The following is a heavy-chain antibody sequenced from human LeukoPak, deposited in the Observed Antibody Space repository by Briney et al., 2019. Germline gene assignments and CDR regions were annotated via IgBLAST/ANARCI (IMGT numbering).Heavy chain of an antibody. J-gene: IGHJ4*02. CDR1: GGSISRSSYY. CDR2: LLYGGST. D-gene: IGHD5-24*01. Sequence: SETLSLTCTVSGGSISRSSYYWGWMRQPPGKGLEWIGSLLYGGSTYYKPSLKSRVTISVDTSKNQFSLKLSSVTAADTAVYYCAREGDGYSYIEYWGQGTLVTVSS. CDR3: AREGDGYSYIEY. V-gene: IGHV4-39*07.